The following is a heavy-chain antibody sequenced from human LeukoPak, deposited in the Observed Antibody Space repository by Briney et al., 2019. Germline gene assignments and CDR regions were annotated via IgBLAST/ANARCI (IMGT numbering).Heavy chain of an antibody. CDR3: ASESRVLSSY. CDR1: GFIFSNYW. Sequence: GGSLRPSSAASGFIFSNYWMSSVRHAPRKGLEWVSNIRQDGREMQYLDSMQGRFTISRDNAKNSLYLQMNSLRVEDTAVYYCASESRVLSSYWGQGTLVTVSS. J-gene: IGHJ4*02. V-gene: IGHV3-7*01. D-gene: IGHD6-6*01. CDR2: IRQDGREM.